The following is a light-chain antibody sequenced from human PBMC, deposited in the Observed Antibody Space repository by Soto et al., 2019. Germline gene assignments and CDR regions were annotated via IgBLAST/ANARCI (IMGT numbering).Light chain of an antibody. CDR2: DAS. V-gene: IGKV3-11*01. J-gene: IGKJ4*01. Sequence: EIVLTQSPATLSLSPGERATLSCRASQSVSSYLAWYQQKPGQAPRLLIYDASNRATGIPARFSGSGSGPGFTRAVSSLEPEDFAGYYCQQRSNWRLTFGGGTKVDIK. CDR1: QSVSSY. CDR3: QQRSNWRLT.